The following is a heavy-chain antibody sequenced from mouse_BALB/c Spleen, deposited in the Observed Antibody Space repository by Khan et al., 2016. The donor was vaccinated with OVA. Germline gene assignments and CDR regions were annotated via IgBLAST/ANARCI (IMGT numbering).Heavy chain of an antibody. CDR3: ARRGAARGTWDYFDY. D-gene: IGHD3-1*01. CDR1: GYTFRNYW. CDR2: IYPGGGYT. Sequence: LKQSGTELARPGTSVKMSCKAAGYTFRNYWIGWVKQRPGHGLEWIGDIYPGGGYTNYNDHFKGKATLTADTSSSTAYMQLSSLASEDSAIYYCARRGAARGTWDYFDYWGQGTTLTVSS. J-gene: IGHJ2*01. V-gene: IGHV1-63*02.